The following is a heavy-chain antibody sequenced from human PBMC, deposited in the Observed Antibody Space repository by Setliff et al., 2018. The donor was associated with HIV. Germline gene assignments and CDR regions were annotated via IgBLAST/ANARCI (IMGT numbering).Heavy chain of an antibody. CDR1: GGSISSSSYY. CDR2: IYYSGST. D-gene: IGHD3-10*01. J-gene: IGHJ5*02. CDR3: VPELLWFGELSHWFDP. Sequence: SLTCTVSGGSISSSSYYWGWIRQPPGKGLEWIGSIYYSGSTYYNPSLKSRVTISVDTSKNQFSLKLSSVTAADTAAYYCVPELLWFGELSHWFDPWGQGTLVTVSS. V-gene: IGHV4-39*05.